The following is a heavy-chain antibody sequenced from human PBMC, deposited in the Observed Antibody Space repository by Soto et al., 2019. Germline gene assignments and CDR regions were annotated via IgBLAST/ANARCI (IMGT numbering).Heavy chain of an antibody. Sequence: EVQLVESGGGLVKPGGSLRLSCAASGFTFSSYSMNWVRQAPGKGLEWVSSISSSSSYIYYADSVKGRFTISRDNAKKSLYVQMSSLRAEDTAVYYWARDRITIFGVVTTYGMDGWGQGNTVTVSS. V-gene: IGHV3-21*01. J-gene: IGHJ6*02. D-gene: IGHD3-3*01. CDR2: ISSSSSYI. CDR1: GFTFSSYS. CDR3: ARDRITIFGVVTTYGMDG.